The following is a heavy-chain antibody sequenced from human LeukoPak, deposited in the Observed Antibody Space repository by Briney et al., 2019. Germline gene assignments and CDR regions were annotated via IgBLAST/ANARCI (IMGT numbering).Heavy chain of an antibody. CDR1: GFTFSSYA. V-gene: IGHV3-30-3*01. CDR3: ARDPYSGVSAAPNY. J-gene: IGHJ4*02. D-gene: IGHD1-26*01. CDR2: ISYDGSNK. Sequence: GRSLRLSCAASGFTFSSYAMHWVRQAPGKGLEWVAVISYDGSNKYYADSVKGRFTISRDNSKNTLYLQMNSLRAEDTAVYYCARDPYSGVSAAPNYWGQGTPVTVSS.